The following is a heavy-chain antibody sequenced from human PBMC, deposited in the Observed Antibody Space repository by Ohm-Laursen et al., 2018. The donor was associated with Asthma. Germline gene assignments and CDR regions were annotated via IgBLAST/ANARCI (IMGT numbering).Heavy chain of an antibody. J-gene: IGHJ4*02. Sequence: VSSVKVSCKASGYTFTSYDINWVRQATGQGLEWMGWMNPNSGNTGYAQKFQGRVTMTRNTSISTAYMELSSLRSEDTAVYYCARFYYDSSGYLRIDYWGQGTLVTVSS. CDR3: ARFYYDSSGYLRIDY. V-gene: IGHV1-8*01. CDR2: MNPNSGNT. CDR1: GYTFTSYD. D-gene: IGHD3-22*01.